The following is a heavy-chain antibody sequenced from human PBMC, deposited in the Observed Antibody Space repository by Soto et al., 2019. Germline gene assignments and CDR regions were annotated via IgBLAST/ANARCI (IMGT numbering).Heavy chain of an antibody. Sequence: SETLSLTCTVSGGSISSYYWSWIRQPPGRGLEWIAYIHSSGSTNYNPSLKSRVTMSVDTSKNQFSLKLTSVTTADTAVYYCARVGDTSDYFYYFDSWGQGTLVTVPQ. V-gene: IGHV4-59*01. J-gene: IGHJ4*02. D-gene: IGHD3-22*01. CDR1: GGSISSYY. CDR2: IHSSGST. CDR3: ARVGDTSDYFYYFDS.